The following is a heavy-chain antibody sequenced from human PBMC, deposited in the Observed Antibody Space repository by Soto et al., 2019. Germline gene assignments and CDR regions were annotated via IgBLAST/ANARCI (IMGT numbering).Heavy chain of an antibody. CDR1: GFTFSSYG. Sequence: PGGSLRLSCAASGFTFSSYGMHWVRQAPGKGLEWVAVIWYDGSNKYYADSVKGRFTISRDNSKNTLYLQMNSLRAEDTAVYYCARESGDGFYYYGMDVWGQGTTVTVSS. J-gene: IGHJ6*02. V-gene: IGHV3-33*01. CDR3: ARESGDGFYYYGMDV. D-gene: IGHD2-21*02. CDR2: IWYDGSNK.